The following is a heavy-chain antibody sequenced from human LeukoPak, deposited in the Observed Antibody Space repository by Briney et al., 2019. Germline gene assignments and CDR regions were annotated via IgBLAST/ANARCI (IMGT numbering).Heavy chain of an antibody. V-gene: IGHV3-30-3*01. CDR2: ISYDGSNK. J-gene: IGHJ4*02. CDR1: GFTFSSYA. D-gene: IGHD6-19*01. CDR3: ARDYSSGWPNFDY. Sequence: PGGSLRLSCAASGFTFSSYAMHWVRQAPGKGLEWVAVISYDGSNKYYADSVKGRFTISRDNSKNTLYLQMNSLRAEDTAVYYCARDYSSGWPNFDYWGQGTLVTVSS.